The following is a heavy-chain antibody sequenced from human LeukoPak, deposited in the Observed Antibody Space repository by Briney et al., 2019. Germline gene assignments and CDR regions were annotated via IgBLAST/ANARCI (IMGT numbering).Heavy chain of an antibody. CDR2: SSPIFGTA. J-gene: IGHJ5*02. V-gene: IGHV1-69*05. CDR3: ARAYSGYGNWFDP. D-gene: IGHD5-12*01. CDR1: GGTFSSYA. Sequence: ASVKVSCKASGGTFSSYAISWVRQAPGQGVEWMGGSSPIFGTANSAQKFQGRVTITTGESTSTAYMELSSLRSEDTAVYYCARAYSGYGNWFDPWGQGTLVTVSS.